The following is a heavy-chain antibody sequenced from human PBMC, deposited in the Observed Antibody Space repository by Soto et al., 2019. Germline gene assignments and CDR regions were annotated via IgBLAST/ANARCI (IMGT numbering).Heavy chain of an antibody. CDR3: ARDVIVATTERGYYYYGMDV. V-gene: IGHV7-4-1*01. Sequence: ASVKVSCKASGYTFTSYAMNWVRQAPGQGLEWMGWINTNTGNPTYAQGFTGRFVFSLDTSVSTAYLQICSLKAEDTAVYYCARDVIVATTERGYYYYGMDVWGQGTTVTAP. D-gene: IGHD5-12*01. J-gene: IGHJ6*02. CDR2: INTNTGNP. CDR1: GYTFTSYA.